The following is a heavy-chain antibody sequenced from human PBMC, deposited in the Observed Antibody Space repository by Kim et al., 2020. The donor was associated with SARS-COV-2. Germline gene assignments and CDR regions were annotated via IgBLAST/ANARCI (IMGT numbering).Heavy chain of an antibody. Sequence: GGSLRLSCAASGFTFRNAWMSWVRQASGKGLEWVGRIKSKTDGGTTDYAAPVKGRFTISRDDSKNTLYLQMNSLKTEDTAVYYCSTAQMSGSYYSPYYYYGMDVWGQGTTVTVSS. CDR3: STAQMSGSYYSPYYYYGMDV. J-gene: IGHJ6*02. CDR2: IKSKTDGGTT. D-gene: IGHD1-26*01. V-gene: IGHV3-15*01. CDR1: GFTFRNAW.